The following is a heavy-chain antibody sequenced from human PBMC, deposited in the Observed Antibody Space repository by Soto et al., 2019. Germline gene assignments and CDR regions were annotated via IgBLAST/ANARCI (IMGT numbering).Heavy chain of an antibody. CDR2: IIPIFGTA. CDR1: GGTFSSYA. J-gene: IGHJ5*02. CDR3: ARRYYDSSGFLRWFDP. V-gene: IGHV1-69*13. D-gene: IGHD3-22*01. Sequence: SVKVSCKASGGTFSSYAISWVRQAPGQGLEWMGGIIPIFGTANYAQKFQGRVTITADESTSTAYMELSSLRSEDTAVYYCARRYYDSSGFLRWFDPWGQGTLVTVSS.